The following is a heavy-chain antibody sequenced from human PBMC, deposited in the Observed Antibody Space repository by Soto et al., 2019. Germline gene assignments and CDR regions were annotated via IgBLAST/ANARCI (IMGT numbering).Heavy chain of an antibody. CDR3: ARDVVSITTGGPDF. V-gene: IGHV1-18*01. CDR2: ISAYNGDT. D-gene: IGHD3-22*01. CDR1: GYTFSSYG. Sequence: QVQLVQTGAEVKKPGASVKVSCKASGYTFSSYGISWVRQAPGQGLEWMGCISAYNGDTNYAQNNQGRVTMTTDTSTSTAYMELRSLRSDDTAVYYCARDVVSITTGGPDFWGQGTLVTVSS. J-gene: IGHJ4*02.